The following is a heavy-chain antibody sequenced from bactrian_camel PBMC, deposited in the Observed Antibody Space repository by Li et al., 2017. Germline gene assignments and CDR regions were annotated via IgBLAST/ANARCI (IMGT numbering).Heavy chain of an antibody. V-gene: IGHV3-2*01. CDR2: INGDGTNT. CDR1: GFTFTTNY. CDR3: AAVRACSTVSLQSDPYYY. Sequence: HVQLVESGGGLVQPGRSLRLSCATSGFTFTTNYMNWVRQAPGKGLEWVSSINGDGTNTVYLDSVKGRFTISVDNADNTLYLQMNDLKPEDTAMYYCAAVRACSTVSLQSDPYYYWGQGTQVTVS. J-gene: IGHJ4*01. D-gene: IGHD1*01.